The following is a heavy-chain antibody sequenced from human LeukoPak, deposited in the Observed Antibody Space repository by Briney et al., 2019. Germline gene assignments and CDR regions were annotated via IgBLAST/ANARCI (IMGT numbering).Heavy chain of an antibody. J-gene: IGHJ5*02. CDR3: AREYYDFWSGYYTGIGWFDP. V-gene: IGHV1-2*04. CDR1: GYTFTGYY. Sequence: ASVKVSCKASGYTFTGYYMHWVRQAPGQGLEWMGWINPNSGGTNYAQKFQGWVTMTGDTSISTAYMELSRLRSDDTAVYYCAREYYDFWSGYYTGIGWFDPWGQGTLVTVSS. CDR2: INPNSGGT. D-gene: IGHD3-3*01.